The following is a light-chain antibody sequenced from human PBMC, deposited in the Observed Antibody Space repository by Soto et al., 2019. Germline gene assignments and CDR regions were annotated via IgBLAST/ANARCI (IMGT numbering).Light chain of an antibody. Sequence: LTQPASLSGSPGQSITISCTGTSSDVGGYNYVSWYQHHPGKAPKLIIYDVSNRPSGVSIRFSGSKSDNTASLTISGLQPEDEADYHCSSYTTSNTRQIVFGTGTKVTVL. V-gene: IGLV2-14*03. CDR2: DVS. CDR3: SSYTTSNTRQIV. CDR1: SSDVGGYNY. J-gene: IGLJ1*01.